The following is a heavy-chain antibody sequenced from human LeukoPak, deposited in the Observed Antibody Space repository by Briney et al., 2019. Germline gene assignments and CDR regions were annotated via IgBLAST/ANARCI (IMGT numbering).Heavy chain of an antibody. Sequence: ASVKVSCKASGYTFTSYGISWVRQSLGQGLEWMGWISAYNGNTNYAQKLQGRVTMTTDTSTSTAYMELRSLRSDDTAVYYCARDVGRRAGTNWNDDYWGQGTLVTVSS. CDR1: GYTFTSYG. J-gene: IGHJ4*02. CDR3: ARDVGRRAGTNWNDDY. CDR2: ISAYNGNT. D-gene: IGHD1-1*01. V-gene: IGHV1-18*01.